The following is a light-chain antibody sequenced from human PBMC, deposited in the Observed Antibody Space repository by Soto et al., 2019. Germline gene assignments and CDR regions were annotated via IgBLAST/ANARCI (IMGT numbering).Light chain of an antibody. Sequence: DIVLTQSPGTLSLSPGEIATLSCRASETISISYLAWYQQKPGQAPRLLIYGASSRAPGIPDRFSGSGSGTDVTLTISRLEPEDFAVYSCQQYGSSPLTFGQGTRLQI. J-gene: IGKJ5*01. CDR3: QQYGSSPLT. CDR1: ETISISY. CDR2: GAS. V-gene: IGKV3-20*01.